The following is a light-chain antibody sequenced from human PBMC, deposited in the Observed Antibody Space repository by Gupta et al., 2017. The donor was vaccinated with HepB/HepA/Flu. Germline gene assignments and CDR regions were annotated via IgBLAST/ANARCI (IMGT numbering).Light chain of an antibody. CDR1: QGISNY. V-gene: IGKV1-9*01. J-gene: IGKJ5*01. CDR3: QQRHSYPVT. CDR2: TAS. Sequence: DIQLTQSPSFLSASAGDRVTITCRASQGISNYLAWYQQKPGRAPKLLIHTASTLYGGVPSRFSGSGSGTESTLTISSLQPEDFATYYCQQRHSYPVTFGQGTRLEIK.